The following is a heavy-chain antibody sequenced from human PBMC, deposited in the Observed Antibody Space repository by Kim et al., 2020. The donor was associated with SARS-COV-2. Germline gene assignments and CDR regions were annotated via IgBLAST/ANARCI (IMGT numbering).Heavy chain of an antibody. CDR2: GST. J-gene: IGHJ5*02. Sequence: GSTHHNPPLKSRVTRSLDTSRNQFSLKLSSVTVADTAVYYCARQAGRKFDPWGQGTLVTVSS. CDR3: ARQAGRKFDP. D-gene: IGHD3-10*01. V-gene: IGHV4-59*08.